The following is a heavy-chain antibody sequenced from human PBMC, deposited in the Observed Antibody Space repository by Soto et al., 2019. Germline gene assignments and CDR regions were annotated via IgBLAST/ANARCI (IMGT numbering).Heavy chain of an antibody. CDR2: IYYSGST. Sequence: QVQLQESGPGLVKPSQTLSLTCTVSGGSISSGDYYWSWIRQPPGKGLEWIGYIYYSGSTYYNPSLKSGVTISVAMSKNQYSLKLRSVTAADTAVYDCARAAPVVTDVWGQGTTVTVSS. J-gene: IGHJ6*02. V-gene: IGHV4-30-4*01. CDR1: GGSISSGDYY. D-gene: IGHD5-18*01. CDR3: ARAAPVVTDV.